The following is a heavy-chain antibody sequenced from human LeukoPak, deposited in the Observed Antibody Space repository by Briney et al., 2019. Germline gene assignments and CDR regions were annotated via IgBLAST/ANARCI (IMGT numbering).Heavy chain of an antibody. CDR1: GFTFSDYY. CDR2: ISSSGSTI. V-gene: IGHV3-11*01. CDR3: AKMKQQPDY. D-gene: IGHD6-13*01. J-gene: IGHJ4*02. Sequence: GGSLRLSCAASGFTFSDYYMSWIRQAPGKGLEWVSYISSSGSTIYYADSVKGRFTISRDNSKNTLFLEMNSLRAEDTAVYYCAKMKQQPDYWGQGTLVTVSS.